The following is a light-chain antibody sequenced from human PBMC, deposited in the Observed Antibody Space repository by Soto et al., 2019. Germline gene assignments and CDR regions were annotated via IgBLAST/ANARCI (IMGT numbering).Light chain of an antibody. V-gene: IGKV3-20*01. Sequence: EIVLTQSPGTPSLSPGERATLSCRAIQSVSNDFLAWYQQKPGQAPRLLIYGASTRATDVPDRFSGSGSGADFTLSISRLEPEDFAVYYCQQYGSSPPRTFGQGTKVDIK. J-gene: IGKJ1*01. CDR2: GAS. CDR1: QSVSNDF. CDR3: QQYGSSPPRT.